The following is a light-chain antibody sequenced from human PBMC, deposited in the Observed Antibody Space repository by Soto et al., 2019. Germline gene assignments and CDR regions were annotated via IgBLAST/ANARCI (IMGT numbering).Light chain of an antibody. CDR1: QSVSSN. V-gene: IGKV3-15*01. Sequence: EIVITQSPATLSVSPGERATLSCRASQSVSSNLAWYQQKPGQAPRLLIYGASTRATGIPARFSGSGSGTEFTLTISSLRSEDFAVYYCQQYNNWLTWTFGQGTKVEIK. CDR2: GAS. CDR3: QQYNNWLTWT. J-gene: IGKJ1*01.